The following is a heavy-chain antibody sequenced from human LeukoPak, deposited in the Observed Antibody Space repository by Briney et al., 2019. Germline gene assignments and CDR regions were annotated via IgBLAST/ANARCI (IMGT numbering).Heavy chain of an antibody. Sequence: PGRSLRLSCAASGFTFDDYAMHWVRQAPGKGLEWVSGISWNSGSIGYADSVKGRFTISRDNAKNSPYLQMNSLRAEDTALYYCAKDNYYDSSGYWGDAFDIWGQGTMVTVSS. CDR2: ISWNSGSI. V-gene: IGHV3-9*01. CDR1: GFTFDDYA. CDR3: AKDNYYDSSGYWGDAFDI. J-gene: IGHJ3*02. D-gene: IGHD3-22*01.